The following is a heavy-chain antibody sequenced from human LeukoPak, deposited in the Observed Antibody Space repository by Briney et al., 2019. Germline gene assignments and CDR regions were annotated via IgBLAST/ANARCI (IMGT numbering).Heavy chain of an antibody. CDR2: INPSGGST. V-gene: IGHV1-46*01. CDR1: GYTFTSYY. Sequence: ASVKVSCKASGYTFTSYYIHWVRQAPGQGLEWMGLINPSGGSTRYAQKFQGRVTMTRDTSTSTVYMELSSLRSEDTAVYYCAREASAYDYWGQGTLVTVSS. CDR3: AREASAYDY. J-gene: IGHJ4*02.